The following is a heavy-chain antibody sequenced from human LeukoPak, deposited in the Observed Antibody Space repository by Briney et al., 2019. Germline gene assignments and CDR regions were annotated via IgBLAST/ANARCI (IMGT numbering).Heavy chain of an antibody. V-gene: IGHV3-23*01. CDR2: ISGSGGST. D-gene: IGHD3-16*02. J-gene: IGHJ6*03. CDR1: GFTFSSYA. Sequence: GGSLRLSCAASGFTFSSYAMSWVRQAPGKGLEWVSAISGSGGSTYYADSVKGRFTISRDNSKNTLYLQMNSLRAEDTAVYYCAKDHYDYVWGSYLGYYYYYMDVWGKGTTVTVSS. CDR3: AKDHYDYVWGSYLGYYYYYMDV.